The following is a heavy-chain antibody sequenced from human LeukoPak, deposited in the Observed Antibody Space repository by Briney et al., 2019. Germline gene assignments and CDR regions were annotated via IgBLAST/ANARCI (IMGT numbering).Heavy chain of an antibody. CDR3: ARHSLKLVDADFDY. D-gene: IGHD3-16*02. V-gene: IGHV4-59*08. CDR1: GGSISSYH. J-gene: IGHJ4*02. CDR2: IYYGGRT. Sequence: SETLSLTCSVSGGSISSYHWSWIRQPPGKGLEWVGYIYYGGRTNYNPSLKSRVTISVDTSKNQFSLTVSSVTAADTAIYYCARHSLKLVDADFDYWGQGTLVTVSS.